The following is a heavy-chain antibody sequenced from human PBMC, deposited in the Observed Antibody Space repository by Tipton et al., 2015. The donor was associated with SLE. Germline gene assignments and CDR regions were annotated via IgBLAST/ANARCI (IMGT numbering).Heavy chain of an antibody. CDR2: INPRGGST. CDR1: GYTFNNHF. J-gene: IGHJ4*02. D-gene: IGHD3/OR15-3a*01. V-gene: IGHV1-46*02. Sequence: QVQLVQSGAEVKKPGASVKVSCKTSGYTFNNHFMHWVRQAPGHGLEWIGIINPRGGSTNYAQKFQDRVIMTRDTSTSTVDMELSGLRSEDTAVYCCARGDWEAENSFDHWGQGTLVTVSS. CDR3: ARGDWEAENSFDH.